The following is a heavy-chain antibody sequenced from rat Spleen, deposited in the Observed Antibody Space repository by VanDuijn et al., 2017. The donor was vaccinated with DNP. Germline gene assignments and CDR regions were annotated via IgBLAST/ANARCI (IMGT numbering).Heavy chain of an antibody. Sequence: EVQLVESGGGLVQPGRSLKLSCAASGFTFSDYNMAWVRQAPKKGLEWVATISYDGSSTYYPDSVKGRFTVSRDNAKSTLYLQMDSLRSEDTATYYCAREGDYYDGYGDALDAWGQGTSVTVSS. D-gene: IGHD1-12*03. CDR2: ISYDGSST. J-gene: IGHJ4*01. V-gene: IGHV5-7*01. CDR3: AREGDYYDGYGDALDA. CDR1: GFTFSDYN.